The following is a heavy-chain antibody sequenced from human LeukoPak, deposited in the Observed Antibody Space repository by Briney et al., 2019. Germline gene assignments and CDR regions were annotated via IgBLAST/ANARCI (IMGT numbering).Heavy chain of an antibody. D-gene: IGHD1-26*01. CDR3: AKGGATAS. Sequence: GGSLRLSCVASGFIFGSYAMHWVRQAPGKGLEWVSITNGGGDSTYYADSVKGRSTISRDNSKNTLYLQMNSLRAEDTAVYYCAKGGATASWGQGTLVTVSS. V-gene: IGHV3-23*01. J-gene: IGHJ5*02. CDR2: TNGGGDST. CDR1: GFIFGSYA.